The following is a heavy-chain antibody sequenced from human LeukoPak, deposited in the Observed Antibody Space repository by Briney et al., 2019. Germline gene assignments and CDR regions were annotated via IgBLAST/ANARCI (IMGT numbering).Heavy chain of an antibody. CDR2: VSYDDSNK. D-gene: IGHD1-26*01. CDR3: TKPQYSGNYWPFVY. CDR1: GFTFSTYG. V-gene: IGHV3-30*18. J-gene: IGHJ4*02. Sequence: GGSLRLSCAASGFTFSTYGMHWVRQAPGKGLEWVAAVSYDDSNKYYVDSVRGRFTISRDNSRNTLYLQVNSLRREDTAVYYCTKPQYSGNYWPFVYWGQGALVTVSS.